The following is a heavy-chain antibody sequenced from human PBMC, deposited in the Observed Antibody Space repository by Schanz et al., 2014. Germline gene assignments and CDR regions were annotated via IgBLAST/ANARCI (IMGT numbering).Heavy chain of an antibody. V-gene: IGHV1-2*06. CDR1: GYTFTGHY. CDR3: ARAGQDFEYSSLSPIWYFDL. Sequence: QVQLVQSGAEVKKPGALVKVSCKASGYTFTGHYMHWVRQAPGQGLEWMGRISPYNGGTNYAQKFQGRVTMTRDTSISTAYMELSRLRSDDTAVYYCARAGQDFEYSSLSPIWYFDLWGRGTLVTVSS. D-gene: IGHD6-6*01. CDR2: ISPYNGGT. J-gene: IGHJ2*01.